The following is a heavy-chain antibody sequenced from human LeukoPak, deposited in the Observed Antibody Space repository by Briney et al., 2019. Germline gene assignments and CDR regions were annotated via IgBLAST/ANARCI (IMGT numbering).Heavy chain of an antibody. Sequence: GGSLRLSCAASGFTLSSYAMSWVRQAPGKGLEWVSAISVSGNTYHADSVKGRFTTSRDSSKNTLYLQMNGLRAEDAAVYYCAKAPVTTCSGAYCYPFDYWGQGTLVTVSS. V-gene: IGHV3-23*01. CDR3: AKAPVTTCSGAYCYPFDY. CDR1: GFTLSSYA. CDR2: ISVSGNT. D-gene: IGHD2-21*01. J-gene: IGHJ4*02.